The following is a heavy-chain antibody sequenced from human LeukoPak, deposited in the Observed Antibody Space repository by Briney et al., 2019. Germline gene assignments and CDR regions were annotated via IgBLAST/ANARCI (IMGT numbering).Heavy chain of an antibody. CDR1: GGSISSNNW. Sequence: PSGTLSLTCGVTGGSISSNNWWSWVRQPPGKGLEWIGEIYHSGSTNYNPSLKSRVTISLDKSKNQFSLKLSSVTAADTAVYYCARVRWLVRGYFDYWGQGTLVTVSS. D-gene: IGHD6-19*01. V-gene: IGHV4-4*02. CDR3: ARVRWLVRGYFDY. CDR2: IYHSGST. J-gene: IGHJ4*02.